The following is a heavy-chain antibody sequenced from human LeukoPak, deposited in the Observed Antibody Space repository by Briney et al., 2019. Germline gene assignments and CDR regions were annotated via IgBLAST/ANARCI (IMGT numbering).Heavy chain of an antibody. CDR3: TGGSYNPYGMDV. Sequence: PGGSLKLSCAASGFTFSGSAMHWVRQASGQGLEWVGRIRSKVNSYATAYAASVKGRFTISRDDSKNTAYLQMNSLKTEDTAVYYCTGGSYNPYGMDVWGQGTTVTVSS. V-gene: IGHV3-73*01. CDR2: IRSKVNSYAT. CDR1: GFTFSGSA. J-gene: IGHJ6*02. D-gene: IGHD1-26*01.